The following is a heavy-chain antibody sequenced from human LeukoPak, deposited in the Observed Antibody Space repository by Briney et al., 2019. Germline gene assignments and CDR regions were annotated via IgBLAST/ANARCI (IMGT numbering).Heavy chain of an antibody. Sequence: GGSLRLSCAASEFTFSSYTINWVRQAPGKGLEWVSSISSTSTYISYADSVKGRFTISRDNAKNSLYLQMNSLRAEDTAVYYCARGGGNFDYWGQGTLGTVSS. D-gene: IGHD2-15*01. V-gene: IGHV3-21*01. CDR3: ARGGGNFDY. CDR1: EFTFSSYT. CDR2: ISSTSTYI. J-gene: IGHJ4*02.